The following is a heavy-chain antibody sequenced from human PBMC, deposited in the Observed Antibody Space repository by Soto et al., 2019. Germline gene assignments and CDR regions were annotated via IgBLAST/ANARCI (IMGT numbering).Heavy chain of an antibody. Sequence: LLRLWKRAAEGKFIAFGGSWILKAPWRGLPWVANISDSGDITYYADSVKGRFTISRDNSRNTLYMQINTLRAADTALSYCAKPWVQSITDRQQRFDFWG. D-gene: IGHD1-1*01. CDR2: ISDSGDIT. CDR1: EGKFIAFG. J-gene: IGHJ5*01. V-gene: IGHV3-23*01. CDR3: AKPWVQSITDRQQRFDF.